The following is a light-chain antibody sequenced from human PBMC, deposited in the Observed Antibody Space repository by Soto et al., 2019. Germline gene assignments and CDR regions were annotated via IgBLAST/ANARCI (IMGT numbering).Light chain of an antibody. J-gene: IGLJ2*01. CDR3: SSYTSISTLV. V-gene: IGLV2-14*01. CDR1: SSDVGGYNY. CDR2: DIS. Sequence: QSALTQPASVSGSPGQSITISCTGTSSDVGGYNYVSWYQQHPGTAPKLMIYDISNRPSGVSNRFSGSKSGTTASLTISGLQDEDEADYYCSSYTSISTLVFGGGTKVTVL.